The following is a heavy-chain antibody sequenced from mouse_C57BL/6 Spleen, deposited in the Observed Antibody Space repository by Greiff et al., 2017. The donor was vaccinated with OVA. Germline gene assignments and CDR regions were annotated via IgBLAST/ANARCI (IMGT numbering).Heavy chain of an antibody. D-gene: IGHD2-4*01. Sequence: EVKLMESGGGLVQPKGSLKLSCAASGFSFNTYAMNWVRQAPGKGLEWVARIRSKSNNYATYYADSVKDRFTISRDDSESMLYLQMNNLKTEDTAMYYCVRDYDRYYYAMDYWGQGTSVTVSS. CDR3: VRDYDRYYYAMDY. CDR2: IRSKSNNYAT. CDR1: GFSFNTYA. V-gene: IGHV10-1*01. J-gene: IGHJ4*01.